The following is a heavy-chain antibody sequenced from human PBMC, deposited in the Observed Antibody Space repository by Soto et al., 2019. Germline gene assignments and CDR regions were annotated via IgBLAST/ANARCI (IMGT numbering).Heavy chain of an antibody. CDR1: GGSISRSTCY. CDR3: ARLYGDYVTPDYYYMDV. Sequence: TSETLSLTCTISGGSISRSTCYWGWIRQPPGKGLEWIGSIYYSGSTYYNPSLKSRVTISVDTSKDQFSLKLRSVTAADTAVFYCARLYGDYVTPDYYYMDVWGKGTTVTVSS. D-gene: IGHD4-17*01. CDR2: IYYSGST. J-gene: IGHJ6*03. V-gene: IGHV4-39*01.